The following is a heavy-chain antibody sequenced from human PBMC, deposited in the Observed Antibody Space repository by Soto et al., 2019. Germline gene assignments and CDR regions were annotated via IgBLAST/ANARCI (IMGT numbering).Heavy chain of an antibody. Sequence: ASVQISCKASGYTFTSYGISWVRQAPGQGLEWMGWISAYNGKTNYAQKLQGRVTMTTDTYASTAYMELRSLRSDATAVYYRARAGGSSWWFDPWGQGNLGTV. CDR1: GYTFTSYG. V-gene: IGHV1-18*04. J-gene: IGHJ5*02. CDR3: ARAGGSSWWFDP. CDR2: ISAYNGKT. D-gene: IGHD2-15*01.